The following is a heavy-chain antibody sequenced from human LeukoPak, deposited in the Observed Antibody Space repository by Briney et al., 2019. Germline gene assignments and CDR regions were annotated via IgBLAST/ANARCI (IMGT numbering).Heavy chain of an antibody. J-gene: IGHJ4*02. CDR2: IYHSGST. CDR3: ASGGPGAYYYGSGSPHGK. CDR1: GGSISSSNW. V-gene: IGHV4-4*02. Sequence: SSETLSLTCAVSGGSISSSNWWSWVRQPPGKGLEWIGEIYHSGSTNYNPSLKSRVTISVDTSKNQFSLKLSSVTAADTAVYYCASGGPGAYYYGSGSPHGKWGQGTLVTVSS. D-gene: IGHD3-10*01.